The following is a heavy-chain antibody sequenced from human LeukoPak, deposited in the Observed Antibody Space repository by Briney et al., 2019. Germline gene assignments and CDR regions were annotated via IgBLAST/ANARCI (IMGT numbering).Heavy chain of an antibody. D-gene: IGHD1-1*01. J-gene: IGHJ5*02. V-gene: IGHV4-31*11. CDR3: ARVGTARWFDP. Sequence: SETLSLTCAVSGGSISSGGYYWSWIRQHPGKGLEWIGYIYYSGSTYYNPSLKSRVTISVDTFKNQFSLKLSSVTAADTAVYYCARVGTARWFDPWGQGTLVTVSS. CDR1: GGSISSGGYY. CDR2: IYYSGST.